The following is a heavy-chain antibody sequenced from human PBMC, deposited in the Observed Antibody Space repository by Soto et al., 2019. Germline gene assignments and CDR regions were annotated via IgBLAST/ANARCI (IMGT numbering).Heavy chain of an antibody. J-gene: IGHJ5*02. CDR1: GFTLSDHW. D-gene: IGHD3-22*01. CDR2: IYTTT. CDR3: ARGLSITMTPFDP. V-gene: IGHV3-74*01. Sequence: GGSLRLSCGASGFTLSDHWMHWVRQRPGKGLVWVSRIYTTTNYADSVKGRFIISRDNAKNTLYLQMNGLRDEDTAVYYCARGLSITMTPFDPWGQGTLVTVSS.